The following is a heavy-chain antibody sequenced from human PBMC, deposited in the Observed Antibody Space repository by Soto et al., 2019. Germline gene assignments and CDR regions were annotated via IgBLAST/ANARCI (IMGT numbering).Heavy chain of an antibody. Sequence: QVHLVQSGAEVKKAGSSVKVSCKTSGGTISTYAISWVQQAPGQGLEWMGKIIPVLGVSDYAQKFQGRLTITADKSTATAYMELSSLRSEDTAVYYCARGGQQVVSFDYWGQGTLVSVSS. D-gene: IGHD6-6*01. CDR2: IIPVLGVS. V-gene: IGHV1-69*04. CDR1: GGTISTYA. J-gene: IGHJ4*02. CDR3: ARGGQQVVSFDY.